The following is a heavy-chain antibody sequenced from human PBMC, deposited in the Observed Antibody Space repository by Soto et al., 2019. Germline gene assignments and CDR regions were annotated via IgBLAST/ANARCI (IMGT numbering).Heavy chain of an antibody. D-gene: IGHD2-8*02. J-gene: IGHJ6*02. Sequence: ASVKVSCKASGYTFTSSYIHWVRQAPGQGPEWMGIINPTSGGTSYAQNLQGRVTMTRDTSTRAVYMELNSLRSDDTAVYYCARGPGASGLDVWGQGTTVTVSS. CDR1: GYTFTSSY. V-gene: IGHV1-46*01. CDR2: INPTSGGT. CDR3: ARGPGASGLDV.